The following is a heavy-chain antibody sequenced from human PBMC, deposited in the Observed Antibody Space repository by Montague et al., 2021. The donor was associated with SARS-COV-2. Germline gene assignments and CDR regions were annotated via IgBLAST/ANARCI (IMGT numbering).Heavy chain of an antibody. D-gene: IGHD2-8*02. J-gene: IGHJ4*02. CDR3: ARGMIRGVTTPFDY. CDR1: SGSIISSGYY. CDR2: LHYSATS. V-gene: IGHV4-39*02. Sequence: SETLSLTCSVSSGSIISSGYYWGWIRPPQGLELVWNGYLHYSATSYYYLSLRSRVTISVDTSKNHLSLRLSSVTAADTAVYFCARGMIRGVTTPFDYWGQGSQVTVSS.